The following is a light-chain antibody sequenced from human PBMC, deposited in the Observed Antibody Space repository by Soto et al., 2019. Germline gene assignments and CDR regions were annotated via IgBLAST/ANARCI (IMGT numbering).Light chain of an antibody. CDR3: QKYKSAPRT. J-gene: IGKJ4*01. V-gene: IGKV1-27*01. CDR1: QSISNY. CDR2: AAS. Sequence: DIQITQSPSTLSASVGDRVTITCRASQSISNYLAWYQQKPGKVPKLLIYAASTLQSGVPSRFSGSGSGTDFTLTISSLQPEDVATYYCQKYKSAPRTFGGGTKV.